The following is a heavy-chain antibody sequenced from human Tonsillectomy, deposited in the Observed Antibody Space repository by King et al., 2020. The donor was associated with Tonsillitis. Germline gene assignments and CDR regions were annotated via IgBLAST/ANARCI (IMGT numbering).Heavy chain of an antibody. CDR1: GFTFSRYW. CDR2: INSDGSST. CDR3: VRGSLYSSDWHGGAGGPLNWFDP. D-gene: IGHD6-19*01. J-gene: IGHJ5*02. V-gene: IGHV3-74*01. Sequence: VQLVESGGGLVQPGGSLRLSCAASGFTFSRYWMHWVRQAPGKGLVWVSRINSDGSSTSYADSVKGRFTISRDNAKNTLYLQMNSLRAEDTAVYYCVRGSLYSSDWHGGAGGPLNWFDPWGQGTLVTVSS.